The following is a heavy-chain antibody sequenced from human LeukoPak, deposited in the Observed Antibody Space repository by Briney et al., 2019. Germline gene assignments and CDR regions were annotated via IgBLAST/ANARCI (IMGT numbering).Heavy chain of an antibody. CDR1: GYTFTSYA. V-gene: IGHV7-4-1*02. CDR3: ARDAPDSGSPTYYYYYYMDV. Sequence: ASVKVSCKASGYTFTSYAMNWVRQAPGQGLEWIGWINTNTGNPTYAQGFTGRFVFSLDTSVSTAYLQISSLKAEDTAVYYCARDAPDSGSPTYYYYYYMDVWGKGTTVTVSS. J-gene: IGHJ6*03. CDR2: INTNTGNP. D-gene: IGHD1-26*01.